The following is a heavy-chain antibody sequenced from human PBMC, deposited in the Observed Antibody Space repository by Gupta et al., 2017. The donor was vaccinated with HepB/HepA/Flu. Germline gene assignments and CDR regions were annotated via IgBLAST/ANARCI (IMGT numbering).Heavy chain of an antibody. V-gene: IGHV1-3*01. J-gene: IGHJ3*02. CDR1: GYTFTSYA. D-gene: IGHD6-13*01. Sequence: QVQLVQSGAEVKKPGASVKVSCKASGYTFTSYAMHWVRQAPGQRLEWMGWINAGNGNTKYSQKFQGRVTITRDTSASTAYMELSSLRSEDTAVYYCARSAAAGTGVWPGAFDIWGQGTMVTVSS. CDR3: ARSAAAGTGVWPGAFDI. CDR2: INAGNGNT.